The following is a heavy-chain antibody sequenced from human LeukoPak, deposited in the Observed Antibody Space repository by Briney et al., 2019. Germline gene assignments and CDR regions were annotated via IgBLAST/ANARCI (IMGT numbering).Heavy chain of an antibody. V-gene: IGHV1-18*01. J-gene: IGHJ3*02. CDR3: ARAWGNSSGWYYDAFDI. CDR1: GYTFTSYG. Sequence: GASVKVSCKASGYTFTSYGICWVRQAPGQGLEWMGWISAYNGNTNYAQKLQGRVTMTTDTSTSTAYMELRSLRSDDTAVYYCARAWGNSSGWYYDAFDIWGQGTMVTVSS. D-gene: IGHD6-19*01. CDR2: ISAYNGNT.